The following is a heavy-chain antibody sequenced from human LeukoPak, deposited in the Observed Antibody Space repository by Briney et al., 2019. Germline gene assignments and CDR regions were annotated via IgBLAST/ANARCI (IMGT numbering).Heavy chain of an antibody. V-gene: IGHV4-39*01. D-gene: IGHD3-3*01. J-gene: IGHJ5*02. CDR3: ARWYYDFWSGYYTSWFDP. CDR2: IYYSGST. Sequence: SETLSLTCTVSGGSISSSSYYWGWIRQPPGEGLEWIGSIYYSGSTYYNPSLKSRVTISVDTSKNQFSLKLSSVTAADTAVYYCARWYYDFWSGYYTSWFDPWGQGTLVTVSS. CDR1: GGSISSSSYY.